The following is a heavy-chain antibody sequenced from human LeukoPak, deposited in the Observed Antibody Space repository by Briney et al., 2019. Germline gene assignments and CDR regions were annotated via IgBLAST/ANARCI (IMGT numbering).Heavy chain of an antibody. V-gene: IGHV4-4*07. CDR3: ARIFDRDI. CDR2: IHGTLGST. Sequence: SETLSLTCTVSGGPIRNSYWSWVRHSAGTGMQWIGRIHGTLGSTNHNPSLKSRVVMSLDTSSNQFSLRLSAMSAADTATYYCARIFDRDIWSQGTLVTVSP. J-gene: IGHJ3*02. D-gene: IGHD3-3*01. CDR1: GGPIRNSY.